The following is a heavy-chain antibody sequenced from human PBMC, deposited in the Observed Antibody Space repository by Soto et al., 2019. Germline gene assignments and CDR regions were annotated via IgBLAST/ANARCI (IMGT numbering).Heavy chain of an antibody. V-gene: IGHV3-21*01. Sequence: EVQLVESGGGLVKPGGSLRLSCAASGFTFSSYSMTWVRQAPGKGLEWVSSISSSSSYIYYADSVKGRFTISRDNAKNSLFLQMNSLRAEDTAVYYCARDDGSWGYCSSSTCLGAYYYGMDVWGQGTTVTVSS. CDR2: ISSSSSYI. CDR1: GFTFSSYS. D-gene: IGHD2-2*01. CDR3: ARDDGSWGYCSSSTCLGAYYYGMDV. J-gene: IGHJ6*02.